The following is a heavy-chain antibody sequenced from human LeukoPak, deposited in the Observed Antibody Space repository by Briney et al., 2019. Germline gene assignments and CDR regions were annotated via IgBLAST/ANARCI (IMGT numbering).Heavy chain of an antibody. CDR2: IYYSGST. Sequence: ETLSLTCTVSGGSISSYYWSWIRQPPGKGLEWIGYIYYSGSTNYNPSLKSRVTISVDTSKNQFSLKLSSVTAADTAVYYCARAQWLSYYFDYWGQGTLVTVSS. CDR1: GGSISSYY. J-gene: IGHJ4*02. V-gene: IGHV4-59*01. CDR3: ARAQWLSYYFDY. D-gene: IGHD6-19*01.